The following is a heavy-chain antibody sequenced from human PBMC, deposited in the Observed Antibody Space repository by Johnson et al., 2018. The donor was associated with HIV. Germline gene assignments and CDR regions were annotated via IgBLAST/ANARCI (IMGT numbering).Heavy chain of an antibody. Sequence: QEQLVESGGGVVQPGRSLRLSCPASGFTFSNYAMHWVRQAPGKGLEWVAVISYDGSNNYYADSVKGRFTISRDNSKNTLYLQMNSLRAEDTAVYYCARVSKYYDSIRGAFDIWGQGTMVTVSS. CDR1: GFTFSNYA. J-gene: IGHJ3*02. D-gene: IGHD3-22*01. CDR2: ISYDGSNN. CDR3: ARVSKYYDSIRGAFDI. V-gene: IGHV3-30-3*01.